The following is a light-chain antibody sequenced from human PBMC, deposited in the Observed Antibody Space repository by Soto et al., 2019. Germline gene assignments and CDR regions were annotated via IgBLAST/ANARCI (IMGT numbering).Light chain of an antibody. CDR2: EVS. Sequence: QSALTQPASVSGSPGQSITISCTGTSSDVGGYNYVFWYQQHPGKAPKLMIYEVSNRPSGVSNRFSGSKSGNTASLTISGLQAEDEADYYCSSYTSSSTLDVVFGGGTQLTVL. CDR3: SSYTSSSTLDVV. CDR1: SSDVGGYNY. V-gene: IGLV2-14*01. J-gene: IGLJ2*01.